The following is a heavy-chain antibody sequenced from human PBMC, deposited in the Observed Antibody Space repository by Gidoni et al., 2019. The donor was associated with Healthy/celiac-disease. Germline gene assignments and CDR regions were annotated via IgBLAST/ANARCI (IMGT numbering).Heavy chain of an antibody. J-gene: IGHJ4*02. CDR1: GSTFTSYD. D-gene: IGHD6-19*01. CDR2: MNPNRGNT. CDR3: ARKRWSSGFSD. Sequence: QVQLVQSGAEVKKPGASVKVSCQASGSTFTSYDIHWVRQATGQGLEWMGWMNPNRGNTGYAQKFQGRVTMTRNTSISTAYMELSSLRSEDTAVYYCARKRWSSGFSDWGQGTLVTVSS. V-gene: IGHV1-8*01.